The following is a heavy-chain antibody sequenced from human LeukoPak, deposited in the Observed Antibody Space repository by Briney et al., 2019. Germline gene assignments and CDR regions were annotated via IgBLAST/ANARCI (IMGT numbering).Heavy chain of an antibody. Sequence: GASVKVSCKASGYTFTSYYMHWVRQAPGQGLEWMGIINPSGGSTSYAQRFQGRVTMTRDTSTSTVYMELSSLRSEDTAVYYCARDLPRKPMVFRFDPWGQGTLVTVSS. CDR2: INPSGGST. CDR1: GYTFTSYY. CDR3: ARDLPRKPMVFRFDP. V-gene: IGHV1-46*01. D-gene: IGHD3-10*01. J-gene: IGHJ5*02.